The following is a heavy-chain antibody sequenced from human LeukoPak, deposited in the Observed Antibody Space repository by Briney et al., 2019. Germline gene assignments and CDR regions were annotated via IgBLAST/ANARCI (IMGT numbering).Heavy chain of an antibody. D-gene: IGHD6-6*01. CDR3: ARGRLRLGSSSSGRYKLHWFDP. V-gene: IGHV4-39*07. J-gene: IGHJ5*02. Sequence: PSETLSLTCTVSGGSISISNYYWAWIRQPPGKGLEWIGSTYYTGTTYYNPSLKSRVTILVDTSKNQFSLKLSSVTAADTAVYYCARGRLRLGSSSSGRYKLHWFDPWGQGTLVTVSS. CDR1: GGSISISNYY. CDR2: TYYTGTT.